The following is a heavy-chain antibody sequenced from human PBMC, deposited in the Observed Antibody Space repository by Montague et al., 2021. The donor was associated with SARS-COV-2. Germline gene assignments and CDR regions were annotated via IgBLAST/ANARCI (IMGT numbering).Heavy chain of an antibody. CDR2: INLAGDI. Sequence: SLRLSCAPSGFSVSDFFMSWVRQGPVRGLEWLSYINLAGDIYYADSVKGRFTISRDTSNNRVFLQMNSVRVDDTALYYCVRALGSGYDLWGQGTLVTVSS. CDR3: VRALGSGYDL. D-gene: IGHD3-9*01. J-gene: IGHJ5*02. CDR1: GFSVSDFF. V-gene: IGHV3-53*01.